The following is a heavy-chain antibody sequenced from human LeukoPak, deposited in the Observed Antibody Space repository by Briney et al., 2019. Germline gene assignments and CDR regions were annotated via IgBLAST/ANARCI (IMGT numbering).Heavy chain of an antibody. CDR2: TYSGGGT. CDR3: ARAGRFLEWLLVPNAFDY. V-gene: IGHV3-66*01. Sequence: GGSLRLSCAASGFTVSSNYMTWVRQAPGKGLEWVSVTYSGGGTDYADSVKGRFTISRDNSKNTLYLQMNSLTAEDTAVYYCARAGRFLEWLLVPNAFDYWGQGTLVTVSS. J-gene: IGHJ4*02. CDR1: GFTVSSNY. D-gene: IGHD3-3*01.